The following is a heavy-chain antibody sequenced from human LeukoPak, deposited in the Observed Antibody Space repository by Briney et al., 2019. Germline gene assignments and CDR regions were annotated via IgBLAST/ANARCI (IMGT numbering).Heavy chain of an antibody. CDR3: AKQYYYDSSGYYYTNSNAFDV. V-gene: IGHV3-53*01. CDR1: GFTVSSNY. CDR2: IDSGGST. J-gene: IGHJ3*01. Sequence: PGGSLRLSCAASGFTVSSNYMSWVRQAPGKGLEWVSVIDSGGSTYYADSVKGRFTISRDNSKNTLYLQMNSLRAEDTAVYYCAKQYYYDSSGYYYTNSNAFDVWGQGTMVTVSS. D-gene: IGHD3-22*01.